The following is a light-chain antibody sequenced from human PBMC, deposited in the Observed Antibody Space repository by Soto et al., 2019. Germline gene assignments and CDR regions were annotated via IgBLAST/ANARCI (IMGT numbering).Light chain of an antibody. V-gene: IGLV2-8*01. Sequence: QSALTQPPSASGSPGQSVTISCTGTSSDVGGYNYVSWYQQYPGRAPKVMIYEVTKRPSGVPDRFSGSKSGNTASLTVSGLQAEDEADYCCSSYAASNNFYFVFGGGTKVTVL. CDR3: SSYAASNNFYFV. CDR2: EVT. CDR1: SSDVGGYNY. J-gene: IGLJ3*02.